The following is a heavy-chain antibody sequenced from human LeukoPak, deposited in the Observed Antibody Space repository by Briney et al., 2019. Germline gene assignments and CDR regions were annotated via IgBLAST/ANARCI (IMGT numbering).Heavy chain of an antibody. Sequence: GGSLRLSCAASGFTFSSYSMNWVRQAPGKGLEWVSSISSSSSYIYYADSVKGRFTISRDNAKNSLYLQMSSLRAEDTAVYYCARDNSGSYQPFDYWGQGTLVTVSS. CDR2: ISSSSSYI. CDR1: GFTFSSYS. CDR3: ARDNSGSYQPFDY. J-gene: IGHJ4*02. D-gene: IGHD1-26*01. V-gene: IGHV3-21*01.